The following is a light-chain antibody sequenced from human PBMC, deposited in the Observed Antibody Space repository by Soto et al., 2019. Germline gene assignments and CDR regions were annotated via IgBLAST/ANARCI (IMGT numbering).Light chain of an antibody. J-gene: IGLJ1*01. V-gene: IGLV1-44*01. CDR3: AAWDDSLNGPGYV. CDR2: SNN. Sequence: QSVLTQPPSASGTPGQRVTISCSGSSSNIGSNTVNWYQQLPGTAPKLLIYSNNQRPSGVPDRFSGSKSGTSASLAISGLQSEDEADYYGAAWDDSLNGPGYVFGTGTRSPS. CDR1: SSNIGSNT.